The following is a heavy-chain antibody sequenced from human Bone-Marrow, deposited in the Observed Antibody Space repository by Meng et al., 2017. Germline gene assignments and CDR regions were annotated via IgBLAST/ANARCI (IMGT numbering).Heavy chain of an antibody. Sequence: QLQLQEFGSGPLKHSQTLSLTCAVSGDSISSGGYSWSWIRQPPGKGLEWIGYIYHSGSTYFNPSLKSRVTVSVDRSKNQFSLNLSSVTAADTAVYYCARYSSSSLAFDFWGQGTLVTVSS. J-gene: IGHJ4*02. CDR1: GDSISSGGYS. D-gene: IGHD6-6*01. CDR2: IYHSGST. CDR3: ARYSSSSLAFDF. V-gene: IGHV4-30-2*01.